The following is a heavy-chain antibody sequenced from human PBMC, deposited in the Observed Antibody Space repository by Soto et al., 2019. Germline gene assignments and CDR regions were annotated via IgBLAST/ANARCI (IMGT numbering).Heavy chain of an antibody. CDR2: INPSGGST. Sequence: GASVKVSCKASGYTFTSYYMHWVRQAPGQGLEWMGIINPSGGSTSYAQKFQGRVTMTRDTSTSTVYMELSSLRSEDTAVYYCASGITIFGVVYGMDVWGQGTTVTVSS. V-gene: IGHV1-46*01. CDR1: GYTFTSYY. CDR3: ASGITIFGVVYGMDV. J-gene: IGHJ6*02. D-gene: IGHD3-3*01.